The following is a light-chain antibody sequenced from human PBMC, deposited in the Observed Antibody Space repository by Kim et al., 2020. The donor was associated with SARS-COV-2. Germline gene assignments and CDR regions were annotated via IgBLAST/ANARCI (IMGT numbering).Light chain of an antibody. CDR2: GAP. CDR1: QNINTN. Sequence: EIVMTQSPATLSVSPGERATLSCRASQNINTNLAWFQQKAGQAPRLLIYGAPNRATDIPARFSGSGSGTEFTLTISSLQSEDFAVYYCQQHNNWPITFGGGTKVDIK. J-gene: IGKJ4*01. V-gene: IGKV3-15*01. CDR3: QQHNNWPIT.